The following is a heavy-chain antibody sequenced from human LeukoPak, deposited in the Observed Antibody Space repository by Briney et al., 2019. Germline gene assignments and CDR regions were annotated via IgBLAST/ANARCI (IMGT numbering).Heavy chain of an antibody. CDR3: ARGILAVAGTFDY. V-gene: IGHV4-59*01. CDR2: IYYSGST. CDR1: DGFISSYY. Sequence: SETLSLTCTVPDGFISSYYRNWIRQPPGKGLEWIGYIYYSGSTNHNPSLKSRVTISVDMSKNQFSLKLSSVTAADTAVYYCARGILAVAGTFDYWGQGTLVTVSS. J-gene: IGHJ4*02. D-gene: IGHD6-19*01.